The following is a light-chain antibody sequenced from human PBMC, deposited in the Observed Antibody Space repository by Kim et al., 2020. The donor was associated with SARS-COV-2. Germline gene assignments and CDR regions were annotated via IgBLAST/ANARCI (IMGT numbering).Light chain of an antibody. CDR2: EVS. J-gene: IGLJ1*01. CDR1: SSDVCGYNY. CDR3: SSYAGTSNYV. V-gene: IGLV2-8*01. Sequence: GPSVTFSCTGTSSDVCGYNYVSWYQQHPGKVPKVMIYEVSKRPSGVPDRFSGSKSGNTASLTVSGLQAEDEADYYCSSYAGTSNYVFGTGTKVTVL.